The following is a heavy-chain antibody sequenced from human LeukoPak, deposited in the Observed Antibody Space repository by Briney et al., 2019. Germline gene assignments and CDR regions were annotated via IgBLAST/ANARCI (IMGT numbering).Heavy chain of an antibody. CDR1: GGSISSSNW. D-gene: IGHD5-24*01. Sequence: PSGTLSLTCAVSGGSISSSNWWSWVRQPPGKGLEWIGEIYHSGSTNYNPSLKSRVTISIDKSKNQFSLKLSSVTAADTAVYYCAGVENYYYYYYMDVWGKGTTVTVSS. J-gene: IGHJ6*03. V-gene: IGHV4-4*02. CDR3: AGVENYYYYYYMDV. CDR2: IYHSGST.